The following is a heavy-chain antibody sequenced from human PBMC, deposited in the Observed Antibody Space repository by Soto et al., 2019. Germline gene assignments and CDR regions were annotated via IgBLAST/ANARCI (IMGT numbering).Heavy chain of an antibody. Sequence: ASVKVSCKASGYTFTGYYMHWVRQAPGQGLEWMGWINPNSGGTNYAQKFQGWVTMTRDTSISTAYMELSRLRSDDTAVYYCARGQTGDHILFDYWGQGTLVTVSS. CDR1: GYTFTGYY. CDR3: ARGQTGDHILFDY. CDR2: INPNSGGT. J-gene: IGHJ4*02. D-gene: IGHD7-27*01. V-gene: IGHV1-2*04.